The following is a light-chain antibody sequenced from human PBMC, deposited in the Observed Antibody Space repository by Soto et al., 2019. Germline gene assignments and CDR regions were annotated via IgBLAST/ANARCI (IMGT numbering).Light chain of an antibody. J-gene: IGLJ1*01. Sequence: QSALTQPASVSGSPGQSITISCTGVSSDVGGYNYVSWCQQHPGKAPKLMIYDVSNRPSGVSNRFSGSKSGNTASLTISGLQAQDEAAYYCSSYTSSSLYVFGTGPKFTVL. V-gene: IGLV2-14*03. CDR1: SSDVGGYNY. CDR2: DVS. CDR3: SSYTSSSLYV.